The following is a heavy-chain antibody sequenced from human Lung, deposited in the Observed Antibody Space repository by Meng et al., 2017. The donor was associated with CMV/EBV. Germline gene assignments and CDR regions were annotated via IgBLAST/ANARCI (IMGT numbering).Heavy chain of an antibody. CDR2: INHSGST. CDR3: ARRGRATVGY. D-gene: IGHD1-26*01. J-gene: IGHJ4*02. V-gene: IGHV4-34*01. CDR1: GGSFSGYY. Sequence: SETLSLTCAIYGGSFSGYYWSWIRQPPGKGLEWIGEINHSGSTNYNPSLKSRVTISVDTSKNQFSLKLSSVTAADTAVYYCARRGRATVGYWGQGTLVTVSS.